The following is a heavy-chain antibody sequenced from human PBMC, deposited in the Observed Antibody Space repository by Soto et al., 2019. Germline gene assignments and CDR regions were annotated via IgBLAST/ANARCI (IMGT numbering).Heavy chain of an antibody. D-gene: IGHD2-2*01. V-gene: IGHV3-33*01. CDR1: GFTFSSYG. Sequence: GGSLRLSCAASGFTFSSYGMHWVRQAPGKGLEWVAVIWYDGSKKYYGDSVKGRFTISRDNSKNTLYVQMNSLRAEDTAVYYCERARGLVVQAAMGFNYWGQGTLVTVSS. CDR2: IWYDGSKK. CDR3: ERARGLVVQAAMGFNY. J-gene: IGHJ4*02.